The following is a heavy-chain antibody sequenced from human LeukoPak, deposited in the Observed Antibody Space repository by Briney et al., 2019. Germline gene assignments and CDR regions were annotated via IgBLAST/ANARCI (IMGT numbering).Heavy chain of an antibody. V-gene: IGHV3-9*01. CDR3: AKAYYYDSSGYLDY. J-gene: IGHJ4*02. D-gene: IGHD3-22*01. CDR2: ISWNSGSI. CDR1: GFTFDDYA. Sequence: GRSLRLSCAASGFTFDDYAMHWVRQAPGKGLEWVSCISWNSGSIGYADSVKGRFTISRDNAKNSLYLQMNSLRAEDTALYYCAKAYYYDSSGYLDYWGQGTLVTVSS.